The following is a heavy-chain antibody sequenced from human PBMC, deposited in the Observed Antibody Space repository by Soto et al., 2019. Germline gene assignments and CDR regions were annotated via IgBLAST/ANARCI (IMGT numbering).Heavy chain of an antibody. CDR2: IKQDGSEK. D-gene: IGHD6-6*01. Sequence: GGSLRLSCAASGFTFSSYWMSWVRQAPGKGLEWVANIKQDGSEKYYVDSVKGRFTISRDNAKNSLYLQMNSLRAEDTAVYYCARDMFVGIAARPIDYWGQGTLVTVSS. CDR1: GFTFSSYW. CDR3: ARDMFVGIAARPIDY. J-gene: IGHJ4*02. V-gene: IGHV3-7*01.